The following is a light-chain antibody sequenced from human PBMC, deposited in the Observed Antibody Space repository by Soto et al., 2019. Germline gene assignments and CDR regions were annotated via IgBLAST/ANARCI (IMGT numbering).Light chain of an antibody. V-gene: IGKV3-20*01. CDR3: QQYGDSGWT. CDR1: QSVSSTY. CDR2: GTS. Sequence: EIVLTQSPATLSLSPGERATLSCRASQSVSSTYFAWYQQKPGQAPRLLIYGTSSRAGGVPARFSGSGSGTDFTLTINRLEPEDFALYYCQQYGDSGWTFGQGTKVDIK. J-gene: IGKJ1*01.